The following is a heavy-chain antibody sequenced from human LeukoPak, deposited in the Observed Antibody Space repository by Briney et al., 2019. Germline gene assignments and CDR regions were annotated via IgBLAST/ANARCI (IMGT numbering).Heavy chain of an antibody. Sequence: GGSLRLSCAASGFTFSSYVMNWVRQAPGKGLEWVSSISSSSSYIYYADSVKGRFTISRDNAKNSLYLQMNSLRAEDTAVYYCASPRGLFAPAFDIWGQGTMVTVSS. J-gene: IGHJ3*02. CDR1: GFTFSSYV. D-gene: IGHD3-10*01. V-gene: IGHV3-21*01. CDR3: ASPRGLFAPAFDI. CDR2: ISSSSSYI.